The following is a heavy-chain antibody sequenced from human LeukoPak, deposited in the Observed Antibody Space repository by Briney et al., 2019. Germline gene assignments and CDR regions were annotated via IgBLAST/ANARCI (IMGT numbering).Heavy chain of an antibody. J-gene: IGHJ4*02. V-gene: IGHV1-8*01. CDR1: GYTFTAYD. D-gene: IGHD2-21*02. CDR2: MSPNSGHT. CDR3: ARTPPKGDIDS. Sequence: GASVKVSCKASGYTFTAYDINWVRQATGQGLEWMGWMSPNSGHTGYAQKFQGRVTFTTNTSISTAYMELNSLRPEDTAVYYCARTPPKGDIDSWGPGTLVTVSS.